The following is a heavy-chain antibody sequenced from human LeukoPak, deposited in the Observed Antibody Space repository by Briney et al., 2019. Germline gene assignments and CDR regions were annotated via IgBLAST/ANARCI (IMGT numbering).Heavy chain of an antibody. D-gene: IGHD3-22*01. CDR2: INPNSGGT. V-gene: IGHV1-2*02. Sequence: GASVKVSCKASGYTFTSHYMHWVRQAPGQGLEWMGWINPNSGGTNYAQKFQGRVTMTRDTSISTAYMELSRLRSDDTAVYYCARERDSSADFDYWGQGTLVTVSS. CDR1: GYTFTSHY. J-gene: IGHJ4*02. CDR3: ARERDSSADFDY.